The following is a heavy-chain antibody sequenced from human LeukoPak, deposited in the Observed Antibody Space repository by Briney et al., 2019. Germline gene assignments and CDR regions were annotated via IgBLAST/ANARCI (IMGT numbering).Heavy chain of an antibody. CDR3: ARADCGGDCYVDY. V-gene: IGHV3-33*01. Sequence: GGSLRLSCVASGFTFSSYGMHWVRQAPGKGLEWVAVIWYDGSNKYYADSVKGRITISRDNSKNTLYLQMNSLRAEDTGVYYCARADCGGDCYVDYWGQGTLVTVSS. CDR1: GFTFSSYG. CDR2: IWYDGSNK. J-gene: IGHJ4*02. D-gene: IGHD2-21*02.